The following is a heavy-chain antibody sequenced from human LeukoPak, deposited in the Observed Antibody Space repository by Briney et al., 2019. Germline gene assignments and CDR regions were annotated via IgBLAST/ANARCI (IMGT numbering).Heavy chain of an antibody. CDR3: ARNQQLGGHSYYYYGMDV. V-gene: IGHV3-23*01. D-gene: IGHD3-16*01. CDR2: ISGGGVTT. J-gene: IGHJ6*02. CDR1: GFTSIAYA. Sequence: GGSLRLSCVGSGFTSIAYALTWARQAPGKGLEWVSGISGGGVTTYYADSVKGRFTISRDNSKNTLYLQMNSLRADDTAIYYCARNQQLGGHSYYYYGMDVWGQGTTVTVS.